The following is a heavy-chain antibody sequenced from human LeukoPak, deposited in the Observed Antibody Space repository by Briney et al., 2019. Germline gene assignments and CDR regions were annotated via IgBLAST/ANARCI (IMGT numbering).Heavy chain of an antibody. CDR1: GFTFDEYA. CDR3: AKDLGPTGAGWFDP. D-gene: IGHD1-14*01. CDR2: ISGDAVNT. Sequence: PGGSLRLSCAASGFTFDEYAMHCVRQAPGTGLEWVSLISGDAVNTYYADSVKGRFTISRDNSKDSLYLQMNSLRTEDTALYYCAKDLGPTGAGWFDPWGQGMLVTVSS. V-gene: IGHV3-43*02. J-gene: IGHJ5*02.